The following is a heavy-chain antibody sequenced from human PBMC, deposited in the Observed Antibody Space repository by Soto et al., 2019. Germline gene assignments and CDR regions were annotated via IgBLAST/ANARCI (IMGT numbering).Heavy chain of an antibody. CDR2: INHSGST. Sequence: PSETLSLTCAVYGGSFSGYYWSWIRQPPGKGLEWIGEINHSGSTNYNPSLKSRVTISVDTSKNEFSLRLSSVTAADTAVYYCARHVKAVAAALAYWGQGIPVNVSS. CDR1: GGSFSGYY. J-gene: IGHJ4*02. D-gene: IGHD6-19*01. CDR3: ARHVKAVAAALAY. V-gene: IGHV4-34*01.